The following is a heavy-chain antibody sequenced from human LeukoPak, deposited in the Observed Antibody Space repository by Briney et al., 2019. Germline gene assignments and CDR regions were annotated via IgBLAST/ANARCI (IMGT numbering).Heavy chain of an antibody. D-gene: IGHD5-18*01. V-gene: IGHV3-66*01. J-gene: IGHJ4*02. CDR3: AKSGQRGYSYGDYFDF. Sequence: GGSLRLSCAASGFTVTSNYMSWVRQAPGKGLEWVSTILGSGDTRYADSVKARFTVSRDNFKNTLYLQMNSLRAEDTAIYYCAKSGQRGYSYGDYFDFWGQGALVTVSS. CDR1: GFTVTSNY. CDR2: ILGSGDT.